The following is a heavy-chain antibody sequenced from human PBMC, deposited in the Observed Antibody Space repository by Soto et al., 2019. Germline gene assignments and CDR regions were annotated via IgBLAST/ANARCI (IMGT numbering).Heavy chain of an antibody. Sequence: ASVKVSCKASGYTFTSYGISWVRQAPGQGLEWMGWISAYNGNTNYAQKLQGRVTMTTDTSTSTAYMELRSLRSDDTAVYYCASSRQQQLGSPEDYWGPGALVTVSS. CDR2: ISAYNGNT. D-gene: IGHD6-13*01. CDR1: GYTFTSYG. J-gene: IGHJ4*02. V-gene: IGHV1-18*01. CDR3: ASSRQQQLGSPEDY.